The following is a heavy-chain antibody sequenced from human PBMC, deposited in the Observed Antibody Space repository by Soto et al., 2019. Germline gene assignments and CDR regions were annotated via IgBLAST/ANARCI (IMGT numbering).Heavy chain of an antibody. CDR1: GFTVSSNY. Sequence: GGSLRLSCAASGFTVSSNYMSWVRQAPGKGLEWVSVIYTGGRTYYADSVKGRFTISRDNSKNTVHLQMNSLRAEDTAVYYCARDLSSDYGMDVWGQGTTVTSP. V-gene: IGHV3-66*01. CDR3: ARDLSSDYGMDV. J-gene: IGHJ6*02. CDR2: IYTGGRT.